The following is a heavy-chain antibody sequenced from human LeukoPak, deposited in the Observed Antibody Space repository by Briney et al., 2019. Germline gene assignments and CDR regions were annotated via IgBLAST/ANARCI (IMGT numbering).Heavy chain of an antibody. CDR2: IYYSGST. V-gene: IGHV4-30-4*01. J-gene: IGHJ5*02. D-gene: IGHD2-15*01. CDR3: ARVRGGYCSGGSCPKHWFDP. CDR1: GGSISSGDYY. Sequence: SETLSLTCTASGGSISSGDYYWSWIRQPPGKGLEWIGYIYYSGSTYYNPSLKSRVTISVDTSENQFSLKLSSVTAADTAVYYCARVRGGYCSGGSCPKHWFDPWGQGTLVTVSS.